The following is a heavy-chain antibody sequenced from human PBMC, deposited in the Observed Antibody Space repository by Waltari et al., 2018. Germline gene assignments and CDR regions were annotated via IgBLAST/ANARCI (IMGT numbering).Heavy chain of an antibody. D-gene: IGHD1-1*01. V-gene: IGHV3-48*01. J-gene: IGHJ6*03. CDR2: ISSSSSTI. Sequence: EVQLVESGGGLVQPGGSLRLSCAASGFTFSSYSMNWVRQAPGKGLEWVSYISSSSSTIYYADSVKGRFTISRDNAKNSLYLQMNSLEAEDTAVYYCARDENWNYYYMDVWGKGTAVTVSS. CDR1: GFTFSSYS. CDR3: ARDENWNYYYMDV.